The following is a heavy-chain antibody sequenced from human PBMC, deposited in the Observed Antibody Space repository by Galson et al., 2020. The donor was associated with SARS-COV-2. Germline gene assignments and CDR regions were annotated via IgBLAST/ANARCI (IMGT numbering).Heavy chain of an antibody. CDR2: INGDDSLN. V-gene: IGHV3-7*04. CDR3: GGGSGWLCDY. Sequence: GSLRLSCAVSGFTFSNSWMSWVRRAPGKGLEWVANINGDDSLNTYLDSVRGRFIISRDNAENSVYLQMNNLRLEDTAVYYCGGGSGWLCDYWGQGIVVTVSS. CDR1: GFTFSNSW. J-gene: IGHJ4*02. D-gene: IGHD6-19*01.